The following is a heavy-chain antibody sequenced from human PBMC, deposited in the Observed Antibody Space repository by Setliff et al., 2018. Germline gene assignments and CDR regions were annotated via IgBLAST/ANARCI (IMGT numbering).Heavy chain of an antibody. CDR3: MSTPSGTYYTYYYYYNMDV. CDR1: GFTFSNAW. Sequence: PGGSLRLSCAASGFTFSNAWMSWVRQAPGKGLEWVGQIKRKTDGETTDYAAPVKGRFIISRDDSKRTLYLQMNSLKNDYTALYYCMSTPSGTYYTYYYYYNMDVWGKGTQVTVSS. V-gene: IGHV3-15*01. CDR2: IKRKTDGETT. D-gene: IGHD3-10*01. J-gene: IGHJ6*03.